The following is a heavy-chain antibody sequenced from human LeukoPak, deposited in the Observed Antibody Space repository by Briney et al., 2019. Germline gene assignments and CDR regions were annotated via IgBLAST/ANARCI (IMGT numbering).Heavy chain of an antibody. J-gene: IGHJ4*02. CDR3: ARGGLLGTFDY. CDR2: IYYSGST. V-gene: IGHV4-39*07. D-gene: IGHD3-10*01. Sequence: KASETLSLTCTVSGGSISSSSYSWGWIRQPPGKGLEWIGNIYYSGSTYYNPSLKSRLTISLDTSKNQFSLNLSSVTAADTAVYYCARGGLLGTFDYWGQGTLVTVSS. CDR1: GGSISSSSYS.